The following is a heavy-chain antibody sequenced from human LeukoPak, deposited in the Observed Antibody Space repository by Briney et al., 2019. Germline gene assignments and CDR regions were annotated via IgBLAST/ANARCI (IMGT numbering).Heavy chain of an antibody. CDR3: AKDKGWGYSTYDYYGMDV. V-gene: IGHV3-23*01. CDR2: ISGSGGST. D-gene: IGHD1-26*01. Sequence: GGSLRLSCAASGFTFSSCAMSWVRQAPGKGLEWVSAISGSGGSTYYADSVKGRFTISRDNSKNTLYLQMNSLRAEDTAVYYCAKDKGWGYSTYDYYGMDVWGQGTTVTVSS. CDR1: GFTFSSCA. J-gene: IGHJ6*02.